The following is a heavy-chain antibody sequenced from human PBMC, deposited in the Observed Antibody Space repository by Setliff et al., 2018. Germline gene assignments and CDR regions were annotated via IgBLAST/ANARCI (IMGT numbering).Heavy chain of an antibody. CDR2: IYPGDSDT. Sequence: GESLKISCKGSGCSFTSYWIGWVRQMPGKGLEWMGIIYPGDSDTRYSPSFQGQVTISADKSISTAYLQWSSLKASDTAMYYCARSRSSSPWNNWFDPWGQGTLVTVSS. CDR1: GCSFTSYW. V-gene: IGHV5-51*01. J-gene: IGHJ5*02. CDR3: ARSRSSSPWNNWFDP. D-gene: IGHD6-6*01.